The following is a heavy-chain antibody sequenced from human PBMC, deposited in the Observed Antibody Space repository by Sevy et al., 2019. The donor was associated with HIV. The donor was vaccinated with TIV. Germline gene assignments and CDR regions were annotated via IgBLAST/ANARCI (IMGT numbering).Heavy chain of an antibody. Sequence: GGSLRLSCAASGFTFSDYYVSWIRQAPGKGLEWVSYISSSSSYTNYADSVNGRFTISRDNAKNSLYLQMNSLRAEDTAVYYCARNVGDTYYDILTGSNWFDPWGQGTLVTVSS. V-gene: IGHV3-11*06. CDR2: ISSSSSYT. D-gene: IGHD3-9*01. CDR1: GFTFSDYY. CDR3: ARNVGDTYYDILTGSNWFDP. J-gene: IGHJ5*02.